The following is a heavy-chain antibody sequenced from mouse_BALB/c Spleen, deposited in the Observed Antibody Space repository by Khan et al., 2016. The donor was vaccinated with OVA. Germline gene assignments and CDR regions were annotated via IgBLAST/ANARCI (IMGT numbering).Heavy chain of an antibody. J-gene: IGHJ3*01. D-gene: IGHD1-1*01. CDR3: LRSLFYYGSAYGGFAY. Sequence: VQLKESGPELVKPGASVKMSCKASGYTFTSYVMHWVKQKPRQGLEWIGYISPNSDGSKYNEKFRGKATLTSDKSSSTAYMELSSLTSEDSAVXYCLRSLFYYGSAYGGFAYWGQGTLVTVSA. CDR2: ISPNSDGS. CDR1: GYTFTSYV. V-gene: IGHV1S136*01.